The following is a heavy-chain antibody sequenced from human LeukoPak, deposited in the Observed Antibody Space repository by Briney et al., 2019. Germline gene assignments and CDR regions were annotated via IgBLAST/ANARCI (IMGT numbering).Heavy chain of an antibody. V-gene: IGHV4-39*01. CDR2: IYYSGST. CDR1: GGSISSSSYY. CDR3: ARLVRATYYYDSSGLAGGLFDY. J-gene: IGHJ4*02. D-gene: IGHD3-22*01. Sequence: PSETLSLTCTVSGGSISSSSYYWGWIRQPPGKGLEWIGSIYYSGSTYYNPSLKSRVTISADTSKNQFSLKLSSVTAADTAVYYCARLVRATYYYDSSGLAGGLFDYWGQGTLVTVSS.